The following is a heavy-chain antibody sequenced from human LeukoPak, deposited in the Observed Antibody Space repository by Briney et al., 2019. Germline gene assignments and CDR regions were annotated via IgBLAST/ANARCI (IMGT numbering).Heavy chain of an antibody. CDR2: IYYSGST. D-gene: IGHD3-10*01. CDR1: GGSISSYY. CDR3: ARGYFGGHGIWFGELLN. Sequence: SETLSLTCTVSGGSISSYYWSWIRQPPGKGLEWIGYIYYSGSTNYNPSLKSRVTISVDTSKNQFSLKLSSVTAADTAVYYCARGYFGGHGIWFGELLNWGQGTLVTVSS. V-gene: IGHV4-59*01. J-gene: IGHJ4*02.